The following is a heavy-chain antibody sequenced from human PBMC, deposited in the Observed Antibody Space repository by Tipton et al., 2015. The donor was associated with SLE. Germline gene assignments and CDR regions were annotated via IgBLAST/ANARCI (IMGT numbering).Heavy chain of an antibody. J-gene: IGHJ2*01. V-gene: IGHV1-69*13. Sequence: QSGAEVKKPGASVKVSCKASGYTFTTYALNWVRQAPGQGLEWMGGIIPISDTTNYAQKFQDRVTIIADESTSTAYMELSGLTSEDTAIYYCARRAVVPYWYFDLWGRGTLVTVSS. CDR1: GYTFTTYA. CDR2: IIPISDTT. D-gene: IGHD6-19*01. CDR3: ARRAVVPYWYFDL.